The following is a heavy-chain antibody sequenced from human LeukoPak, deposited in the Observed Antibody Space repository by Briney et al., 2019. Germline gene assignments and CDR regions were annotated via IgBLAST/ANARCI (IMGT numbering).Heavy chain of an antibody. Sequence: GGSLRLSCAASGFTFSSYAMSCVRQAPGQGLEWVSAISGSGGSTYYAESVKGQFTISRDNSKNTLSLQMTSLRAEDTAVYYCAAAATIWFGESDYWGQRTLVTVSS. D-gene: IGHD3-10*01. CDR1: GFTFSSYA. J-gene: IGHJ4*02. V-gene: IGHV3-23*01. CDR2: ISGSGGST. CDR3: AAAATIWFGESDY.